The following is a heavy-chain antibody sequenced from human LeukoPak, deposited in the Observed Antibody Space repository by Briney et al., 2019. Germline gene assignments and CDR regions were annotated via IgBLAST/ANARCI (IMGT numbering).Heavy chain of an antibody. CDR3: ARDPASAGWFDP. J-gene: IGHJ5*02. CDR1: GFTFNSYA. Sequence: PGGSLRLSCAASGFTFNSYAMHWVRQAPGKGLEWVAVISYDGSNKYYADSVKGRFTISRDNFKNTLYLQMNSLRAEDTAVYYCARDPASAGWFDPWGQGTLVTVSS. CDR2: ISYDGSNK. V-gene: IGHV3-30-3*01.